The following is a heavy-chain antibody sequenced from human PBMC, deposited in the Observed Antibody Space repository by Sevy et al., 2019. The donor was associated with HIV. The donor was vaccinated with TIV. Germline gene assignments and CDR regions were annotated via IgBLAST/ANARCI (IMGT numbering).Heavy chain of an antibody. CDR2: IKGDGSEI. J-gene: IGHJ5*02. Sequence: GGSLRLSCAASGFTFSYYRMSWVRQAPGKGLEWVANIKGDGSEIYYVDSVKGRLTISRDNAKKSLFLELNSLRAEDMGVYYCAGDPVGRDWFAPWGKGTRVTASS. CDR3: AGDPVGRDWFAP. V-gene: IGHV3-7*03. D-gene: IGHD1-26*01. CDR1: GFTFSYYR.